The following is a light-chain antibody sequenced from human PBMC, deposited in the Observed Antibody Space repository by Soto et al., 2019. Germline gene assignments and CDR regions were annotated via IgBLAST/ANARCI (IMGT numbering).Light chain of an antibody. Sequence: DIVMTQSPDSLAVSLGERATINCKSSQSVLYSSNNKNYLAWYQQKPGQPPKLLIYWASTRESGVPDRFSGSGSGTDFTLTISSLQAEDVAVYYCQQYYSTPLTFGQGTKVEX. CDR3: QQYYSTPLT. CDR1: QSVLYSSNNKNY. CDR2: WAS. V-gene: IGKV4-1*01. J-gene: IGKJ1*01.